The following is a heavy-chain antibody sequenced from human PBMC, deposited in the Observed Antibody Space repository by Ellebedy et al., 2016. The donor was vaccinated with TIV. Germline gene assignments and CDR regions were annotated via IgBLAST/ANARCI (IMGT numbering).Heavy chain of an antibody. Sequence: MPSETLSLTCAVSGGSFSGYSWSWIRQPPGKGLEWIGYIYHSGSTYYNPSLKSRVTISVDRSKNQFSLKLSSVTAADTAVYYCARGSGSRFPFDYWGQGTLVTVSS. D-gene: IGHD2-15*01. V-gene: IGHV4-30-2*01. CDR1: GGSFSGYS. J-gene: IGHJ4*02. CDR3: ARGSGSRFPFDY. CDR2: IYHSGST.